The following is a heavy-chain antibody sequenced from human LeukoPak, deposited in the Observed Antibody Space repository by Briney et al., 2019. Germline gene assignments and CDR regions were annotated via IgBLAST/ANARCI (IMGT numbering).Heavy chain of an antibody. CDR2: ISAYNGNT. D-gene: IGHD2-15*01. J-gene: IGHJ5*02. CDR1: GYTFTSYG. V-gene: IGHV1-18*01. CDR3: ARVDWPLVVAATGFDP. Sequence: ASVKVSCKASGYTFTSYGISWVRQAPGQGLEWMGWISAYNGNTNYAQKLQGRVTMTTDTSTSTAYMELRSLRSDDTAVYYCARVDWPLVVAATGFDPWGQGTLVTVSS.